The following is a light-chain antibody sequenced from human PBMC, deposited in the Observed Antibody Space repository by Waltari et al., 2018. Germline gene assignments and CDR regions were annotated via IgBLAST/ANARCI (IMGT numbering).Light chain of an antibody. CDR2: AAS. Sequence: DIQMTQSPSSLSAFVGDRVTITCRASQGIRNYLAWYQQRPGKVPKLLISAASTLQAGVPARFSGSGSGTDFTLTISSLHPEDVATYYCQKFDRAPESFGQGTKVDIK. CDR1: QGIRNY. V-gene: IGKV1-27*01. J-gene: IGKJ1*01. CDR3: QKFDRAPES.